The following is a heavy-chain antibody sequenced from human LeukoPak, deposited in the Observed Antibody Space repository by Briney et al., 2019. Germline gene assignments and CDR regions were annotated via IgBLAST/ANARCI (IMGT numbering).Heavy chain of an antibody. CDR1: GFTFSSYW. CDR3: ARAAGGLSLPYSPFDY. Sequence: PGGSLRLSCAASGFTFSSYWMSWVRQAPGKGLEWVANIKQDGSEKYYVDSVKGRFTISRDNAKNSLYLQMNSLRAEDTAVYYCARAAGGLSLPYSPFDYWGQGTLVTVSS. CDR2: IKQDGSEK. V-gene: IGHV3-7*01. J-gene: IGHJ4*02. D-gene: IGHD3-16*02.